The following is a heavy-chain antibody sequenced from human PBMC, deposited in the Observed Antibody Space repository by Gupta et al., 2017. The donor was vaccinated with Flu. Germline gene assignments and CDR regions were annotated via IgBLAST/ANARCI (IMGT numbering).Heavy chain of an antibody. D-gene: IGHD1-1*01. CDR3: ARDRGTDVDHHKGIFVH. CDR2: IIPLFGTT. Sequence: QVQLVQSGAEVKKPGSSVTVSCKASGDTFSTYPISWVRQAPGQGLEWVGGIIPLFGTTTYAQKCQGRLTITADESTTTVHMELRSLGSEDKAVYYCARDRGTDVDHHKGIFVHCGQGTLVTVSS. V-gene: IGHV1-69*01. CDR1: GDTFSTYP. J-gene: IGHJ4*02.